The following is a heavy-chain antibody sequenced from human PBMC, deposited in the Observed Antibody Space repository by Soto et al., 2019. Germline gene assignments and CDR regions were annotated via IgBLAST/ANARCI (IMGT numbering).Heavy chain of an antibody. J-gene: IGHJ4*02. CDR2: ISSSGSTI. CDR1: GFTFSDYY. CDR3: ARLDIVVVVAAYYFDY. V-gene: IGHV3-11*01. D-gene: IGHD2-15*01. Sequence: QVQLVESGGGLVKPGGSLRLSCAASGFTFSDYYMSWIRQAPGKGLEWVSYISSSGSTIYYADSVKGRFTISRDNAKKSLYLQMNSLRAEDTAVYYCARLDIVVVVAAYYFDYWGQGTLVTVSS.